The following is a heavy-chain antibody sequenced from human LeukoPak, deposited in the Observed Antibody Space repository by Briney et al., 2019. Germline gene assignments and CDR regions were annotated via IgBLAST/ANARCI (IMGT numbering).Heavy chain of an antibody. D-gene: IGHD2-2*01. CDR2: IWYDGSNK. J-gene: IGHJ2*01. Sequence: PGRSLRLSCAASGFTFSGYGMHWVRQAPGKGLEWVAVIWYDGSNKYYADSVKGRFTISRDNSKNTLYLQMNSLRAEDTAVYYCASNGVPAADPYWYFDLWGRGTLVTVSS. CDR3: ASNGVPAADPYWYFDL. CDR1: GFTFSGYG. V-gene: IGHV3-33*01.